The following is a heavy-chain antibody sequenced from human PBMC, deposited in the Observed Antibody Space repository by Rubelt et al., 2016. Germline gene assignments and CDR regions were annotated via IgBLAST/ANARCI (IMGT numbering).Heavy chain of an antibody. D-gene: IGHD4-11*01. Sequence: QVQLQQWGAGLLKPSETLSLTCAVYGGSFSGYYWSWIRQPPGKGLEWIGSIYYSGSTYYNPSLKCRVTISVETSKNQFSLKLSSVTAADTAVYYCARPSSPDSNYLGTNFDYWGQGTLVTVSS. V-gene: IGHV4-34*01. J-gene: IGHJ4*02. CDR3: ARPSSPDSNYLGTNFDY. CDR1: GGSFSGYY. CDR2: IYYSGST.